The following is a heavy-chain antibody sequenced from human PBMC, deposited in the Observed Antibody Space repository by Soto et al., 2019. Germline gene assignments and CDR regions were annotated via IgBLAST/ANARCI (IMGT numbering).Heavy chain of an antibody. CDR3: AREPSP. J-gene: IGHJ5*02. V-gene: IGHV4-39*02. CDR2: INYIGNT. Sequence: PSETLSLTCSVSRDSLNSKSYFWGWIRQTPGKGLEWIASINYIGNTNYSPSLKSRVAISVDTSKNQFSLKLTSVTAADTAVYYCAREPSPWGQGTLVTVS. CDR1: RDSLNSKSYF.